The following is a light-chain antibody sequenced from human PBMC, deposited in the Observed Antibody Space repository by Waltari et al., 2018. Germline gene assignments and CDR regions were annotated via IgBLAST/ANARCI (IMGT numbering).Light chain of an antibody. CDR2: DVS. J-gene: IGLJ2*01. CDR1: SSDVGGYNY. Sequence: QSALTQPRSVSGSPGQSVTISCTGTSSDVGGYNYVSWYQQHPGKAPKLMIDDVSRRPSGVPDRFSGSKSGNTASLTISGLQAEDEADYYCCSYAGSYTPVVFGGGTKLTVL. CDR3: CSYAGSYTPVV. V-gene: IGLV2-11*01.